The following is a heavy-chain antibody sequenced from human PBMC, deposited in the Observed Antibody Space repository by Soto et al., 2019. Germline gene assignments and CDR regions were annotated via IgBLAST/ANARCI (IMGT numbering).Heavy chain of an antibody. D-gene: IGHD4-17*01. J-gene: IGHJ3*02. Sequence: SVKVSCKASGGTFSSYAISLVRQAPGQGLEWMGGIIPIFGTANYAQKFQGRVTITADESTSTAYMELSSLRSEDTAVYYCASDYGGNSEGAFDIWGPGTMVTVSS. CDR2: IIPIFGTA. V-gene: IGHV1-69*13. CDR3: ASDYGGNSEGAFDI. CDR1: GGTFSSYA.